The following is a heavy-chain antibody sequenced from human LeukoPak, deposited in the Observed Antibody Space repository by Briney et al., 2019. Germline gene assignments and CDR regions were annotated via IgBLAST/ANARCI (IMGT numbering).Heavy chain of an antibody. D-gene: IGHD1/OR15-1a*01. CDR1: GFTVSSNY. CDR2: INWNGGST. V-gene: IGHV3-20*04. J-gene: IGHJ6*03. CDR3: ARDEYNWNSLYYYYYMDV. Sequence: GGSLRLSCAASGFTVSSNYMTWVRQAPGKGLEWVSGINWNGGSTGYADSVKGRFTISRDNAKNSLYLQMNSLRAEDTALYYCARDEYNWNSLYYYYYMDVWGKGTTVTVSS.